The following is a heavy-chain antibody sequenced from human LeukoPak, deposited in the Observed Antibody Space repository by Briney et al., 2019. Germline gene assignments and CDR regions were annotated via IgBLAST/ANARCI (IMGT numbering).Heavy chain of an antibody. CDR2: IKEDGSEK. CDR3: ARIYYGSGSLNFDY. CDR1: GFTFSNYG. Sequence: GESLRLSCAASGFTFSNYGMNWVRQAPGKGLEWVANIKEDGSEKNYVDSVKGRFTISRDNAKNSLYLQMNSLRAEDTAVYYCARIYYGSGSLNFDYWGQGTLLTVSP. J-gene: IGHJ4*02. D-gene: IGHD3-10*01. V-gene: IGHV3-7*01.